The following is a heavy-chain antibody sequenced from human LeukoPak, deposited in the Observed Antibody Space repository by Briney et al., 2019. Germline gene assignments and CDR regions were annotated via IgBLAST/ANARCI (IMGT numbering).Heavy chain of an antibody. D-gene: IGHD3-22*01. CDR1: GYSFTSYW. V-gene: IGHV5-51*01. CDR2: IYPGDSDT. Sequence: GESLKISCKGSGYSFTSYWIGWVRQMPGKGLEWMGIIYPGDSDTRYSPSFQGQVTISADKSISTAYLQWSSLKASDTAMYYCARTYYYDSSGYLRRDYYYYMDVWGKGTTVTVSS. J-gene: IGHJ6*03. CDR3: ARTYYYDSSGYLRRDYYYYMDV.